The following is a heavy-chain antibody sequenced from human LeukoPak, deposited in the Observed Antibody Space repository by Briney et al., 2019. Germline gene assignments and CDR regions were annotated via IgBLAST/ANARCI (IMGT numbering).Heavy chain of an antibody. CDR2: IKSDGKT. V-gene: IGHV3-74*01. CDR3: ARAPSEVGGYYPEYFRH. D-gene: IGHD3-22*01. J-gene: IGHJ1*01. Sequence: GGSLRLSCEASGFTFSRYWMHWGRQAPGKGVVWVSRIKSDGKTNYADSVKGRFTISRDNAKNTVSLQMDSLRAEDTGVYYCARAPSEVGGYYPEYFRHWGQGTLVTVSS. CDR1: GFTFSRYW.